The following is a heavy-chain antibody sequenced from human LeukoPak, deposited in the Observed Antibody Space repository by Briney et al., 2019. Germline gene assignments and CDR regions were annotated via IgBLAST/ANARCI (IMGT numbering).Heavy chain of an antibody. V-gene: IGHV3-20*04. Sequence: GGSLRLSCAASGFTFDNYGMSWVRLAPGKGLEWVSGINWNGGSIGYAHSVKGRFAISRDNAKNSLYLQMNSLRAEDTALCYCARVGIYGDYGRYFDYWGQGTLVTVSS. D-gene: IGHD4-17*01. CDR2: INWNGGSI. CDR3: ARVGIYGDYGRYFDY. CDR1: GFTFDNYG. J-gene: IGHJ4*02.